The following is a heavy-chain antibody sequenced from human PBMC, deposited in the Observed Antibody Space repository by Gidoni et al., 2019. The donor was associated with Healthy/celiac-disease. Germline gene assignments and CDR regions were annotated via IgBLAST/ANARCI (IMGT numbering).Heavy chain of an antibody. CDR2: VYYRGVT. CDR1: GGSISSRSYH. J-gene: IGHJ1*01. D-gene: IGHD3-10*01. CDR3: ARLTGGGSGSYSHEYFQH. Sequence: QLQLQESGPGLVKPSETLSLTCTVSGGSISSRSYHWGWIRQPPGKGLEWIGSVYYRGVTYYNPSLKSRVTISVDTSKNQFSLKLSSVTAADTAVYYCARLTGGGSGSYSHEYFQHWGQGTLVTVSS. V-gene: IGHV4-39*01.